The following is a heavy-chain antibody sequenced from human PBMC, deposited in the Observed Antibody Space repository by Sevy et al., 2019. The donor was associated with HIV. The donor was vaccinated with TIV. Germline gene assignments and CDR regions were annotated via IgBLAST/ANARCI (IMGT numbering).Heavy chain of an antibody. CDR2: IYYSGST. CDR1: GGSISSSDYY. J-gene: IGHJ4*02. Sequence: SETLSLTCIVSGGSISSSDYYWSWIRQPPGKGLEWIGYIYYSGSTNYNPSLKSRLTISLDTSRNQFSLKVTSVTAADTAVYFCARLRVVGATVIDYWGQGTLVTVSS. V-gene: IGHV4-30-4*01. D-gene: IGHD1-26*01. CDR3: ARLRVVGATVIDY.